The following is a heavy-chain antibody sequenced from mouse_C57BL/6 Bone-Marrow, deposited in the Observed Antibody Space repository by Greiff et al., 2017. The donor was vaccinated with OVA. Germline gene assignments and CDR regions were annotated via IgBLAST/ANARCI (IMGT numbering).Heavy chain of an antibody. V-gene: IGHV2-6*03. J-gene: IGHJ3*01. CDR1: GFSLTSYG. D-gene: IGHD2-4*01. CDR3: ARIYYDYDVSFAY. CDR2: IWSDGST. Sequence: VMLVESGPGLVAPSQSLSITCTVSGFSLTSYGVHWVRQPPGKGLEWLVVIWSDGSTTYNSALKSRLSISKDNSKSQVFLKMNSLQTDDTAMYYCARIYYDYDVSFAYWGQGTLVTVSA.